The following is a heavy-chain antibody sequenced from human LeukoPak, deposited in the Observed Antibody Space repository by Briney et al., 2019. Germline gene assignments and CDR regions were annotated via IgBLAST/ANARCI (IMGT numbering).Heavy chain of an antibody. CDR2: ISYDGSNK. D-gene: IGHD4-17*01. CDR1: GFTFSSYA. J-gene: IGHJ5*02. V-gene: IGHV3-30-3*01. Sequence: PGGSLRLSCAASGFTFSSYAMHWVRQAPGKGLEWVAVISYDGSNKYYADSVKGRFTISRDNSKNTLYLQMNSLRAEDTAVYYCARESAVTKLNWFDPWGQGTLVTVSS. CDR3: ARESAVTKLNWFDP.